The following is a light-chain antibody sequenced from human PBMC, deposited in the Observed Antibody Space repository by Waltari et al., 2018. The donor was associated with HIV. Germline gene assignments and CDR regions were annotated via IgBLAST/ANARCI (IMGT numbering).Light chain of an antibody. CDR1: NIAAIKS. J-gene: IGLJ2*01. CDR2: DDR. CDR3: QVYSDRGDPVI. Sequence: SYVLTQPPSVSVAPGQTARITCGGNNIAAIKSVHWYRKSPGQAPVLVVYDDRDRPSGIPDRFSGSSSGDTATLTISWAEAGDEADYYCQVYSDRGDPVIFGGGTKLTVL. V-gene: IGLV3-21*02.